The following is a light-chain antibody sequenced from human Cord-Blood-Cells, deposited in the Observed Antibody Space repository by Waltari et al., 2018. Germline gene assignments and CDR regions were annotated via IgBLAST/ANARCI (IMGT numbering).Light chain of an antibody. V-gene: IGLV2-23*03. CDR3: CSYAGSSTFAV. Sequence: QSALTQPASVSGSPGQSITISCTGTSSDVGSYNLVSWYQQHPSKAPQLMIYEGSTPPSGLAPRSSGSTCSNTASLTISGLQAEDEADYYCCSYAGSSTFAVFGGGTKLTVL. CDR2: EGS. CDR1: SSDVGSYNL. J-gene: IGLJ3*02.